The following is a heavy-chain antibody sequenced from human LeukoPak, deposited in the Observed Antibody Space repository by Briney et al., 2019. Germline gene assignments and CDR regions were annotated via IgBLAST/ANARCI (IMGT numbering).Heavy chain of an antibody. D-gene: IGHD1-7*01. Sequence: GGSLRLSCVASGFTFSNFWMSWVRQAPGKGLEWVSSISSSSSYIYYADSVKGRFTISRDNAKNSLYLQMNSLRAEDTAVYYCARVANNWNYAPFDYWGQGTLVTVSS. CDR1: GFTFSNFW. J-gene: IGHJ4*02. V-gene: IGHV3-21*01. CDR2: ISSSSSYI. CDR3: ARVANNWNYAPFDY.